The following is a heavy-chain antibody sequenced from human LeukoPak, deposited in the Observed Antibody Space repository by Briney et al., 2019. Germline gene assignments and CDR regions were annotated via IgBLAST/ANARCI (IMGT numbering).Heavy chain of an antibody. J-gene: IGHJ3*02. CDR3: ARGGICSSTSCDGAFDI. V-gene: IGHV5-51*01. CDR1: GYNFDTYW. Sequence: GDSLKISCTASGYNFDTYWIGWVRQMPGKGLEWMGIIYPSDSHTRYSTSFQGHVTVSVDKSITTAYLQWSSLKASDTAMYYCARGGICSSTSCDGAFDIWGQGTLVTVSS. D-gene: IGHD2-2*01. CDR2: IYPSDSHT.